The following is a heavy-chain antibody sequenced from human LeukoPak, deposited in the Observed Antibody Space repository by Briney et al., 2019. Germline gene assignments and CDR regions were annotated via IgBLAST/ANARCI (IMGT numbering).Heavy chain of an antibody. D-gene: IGHD6-13*01. J-gene: IGHJ5*02. Sequence: GESLKISCKGSGYSFTSYWIGWVRQMPGKGLEWMGIIYPGDSDTRYSPPFQGQVTISADKSISTAYLQWSSLKASDTAMYYCARQPVRYSSSWANWFDPWGQGTLVTVSS. CDR2: IYPGDSDT. V-gene: IGHV5-51*01. CDR1: GYSFTSYW. CDR3: ARQPVRYSSSWANWFDP.